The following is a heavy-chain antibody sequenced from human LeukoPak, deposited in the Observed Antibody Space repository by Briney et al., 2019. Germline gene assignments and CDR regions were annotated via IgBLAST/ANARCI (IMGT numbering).Heavy chain of an antibody. V-gene: IGHV3-30*02. D-gene: IGHD3-10*01. CDR2: IRYDGSNK. CDR1: GFTFSSYG. CDR3: AKDAMRFGVYSLGVDY. J-gene: IGHJ4*02. Sequence: GGSLRLSCAASGFTFSSYGMHWVRQAPGKGLEWVAFIRYDGSNKYYADSVKGRFTISRDNSKNTLYLQMNSLRVEDTAVYYCAKDAMRFGVYSLGVDYWGQGTLVTVSS.